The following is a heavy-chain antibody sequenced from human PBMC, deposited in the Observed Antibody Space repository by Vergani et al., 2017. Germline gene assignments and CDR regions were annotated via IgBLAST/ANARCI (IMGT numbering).Heavy chain of an antibody. D-gene: IGHD3-9*01. CDR1: GGTFSSYA. CDR2: IIPIFGTA. CDR3: ARAYDILNGSDHDAFDI. Sequence: QVQLVQSGAEVKKPGSSVTVSCKASGGTFSSYATSWVRQAPGQGLELMGRIIPIFGTANYAQKFQGRVTITADESTSTAYMALSSLRSEDTAVYYCARAYDILNGSDHDAFDIWGQGTMVTVSS. V-gene: IGHV1-69*13. J-gene: IGHJ3*02.